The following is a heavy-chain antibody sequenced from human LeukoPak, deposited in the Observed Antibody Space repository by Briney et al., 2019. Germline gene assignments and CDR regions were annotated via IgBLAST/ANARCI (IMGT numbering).Heavy chain of an antibody. J-gene: IGHJ4*02. CDR1: GFTFSSYG. D-gene: IGHD3-3*01. V-gene: IGHV3-23*01. CDR3: ADYGVSGVRNNFY. Sequence: PGGSLRLSCAASGFTFSSYGMTWVRQAPGRGLEWVSYIRSSDDSTYYADSVKGRFTISRDTSKDTLFLQMNSLRAEDTAVYYCADYGVSGVRNNFYWGQGTLVTVSS. CDR2: IRSSDDST.